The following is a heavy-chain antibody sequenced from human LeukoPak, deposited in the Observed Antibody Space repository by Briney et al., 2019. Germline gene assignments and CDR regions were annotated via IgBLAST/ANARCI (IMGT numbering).Heavy chain of an antibody. CDR3: ARGWQGDYFDY. CDR2: ISSSSSYI. V-gene: IGHV3-21*05. CDR1: GFTFRSYE. Sequence: GGSLRLSCAASGFTFRSYEMNWVRQAPGKGLEWVSYISSSSSYIYYADSVKGRFTISRDNAKNSLYLQMNSLRAEDTAVYYCARGWQGDYFDYWGQGTLVTVSS. J-gene: IGHJ4*02. D-gene: IGHD5-24*01.